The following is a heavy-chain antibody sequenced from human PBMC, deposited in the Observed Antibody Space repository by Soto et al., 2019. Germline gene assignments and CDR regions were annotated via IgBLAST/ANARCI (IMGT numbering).Heavy chain of an antibody. CDR3: DSFWSGYYRSF. J-gene: IGHJ4*02. CDR2: IYHTGIT. CDR1: GVSISNGGYS. D-gene: IGHD3-3*01. Sequence: PSETLSLTCTVSGVSISNGGYSWSWIRQPPGKGLEWIGYIYHTGITFYNPSLKSRVAMSVDTSKDHFSLKLSSVTAADTAVYFCDSFWSGYYRSFWGQGTPVPVYS. V-gene: IGHV4-30-2*01.